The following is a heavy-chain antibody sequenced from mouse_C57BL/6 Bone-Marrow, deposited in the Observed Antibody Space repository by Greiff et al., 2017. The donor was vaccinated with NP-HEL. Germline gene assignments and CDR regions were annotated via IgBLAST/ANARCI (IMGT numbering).Heavy chain of an antibody. V-gene: IGHV5-6*01. D-gene: IGHD3-1*01. Sequence: EVNLVESGGDLVKPGGSLKLSCAASGFTFSSYGMSWVRQTPDKRLEWVATISSGGSYTYYPDSVKGRFTISRDNAKNTLYLQMSSLKSEDTAMYYCAKTGYYFDYWGQGTTLTVSS. CDR1: GFTFSSYG. J-gene: IGHJ2*01. CDR2: ISSGGSYT. CDR3: AKTGYYFDY.